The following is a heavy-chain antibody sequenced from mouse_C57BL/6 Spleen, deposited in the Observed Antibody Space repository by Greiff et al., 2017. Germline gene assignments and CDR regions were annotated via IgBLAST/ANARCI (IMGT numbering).Heavy chain of an antibody. CDR2: IYPGSGNT. V-gene: IGHV1-76*01. Sequence: VKLMESGAELVRPGASVKLSCKASGYTFTDYYINWVKQRPGQGLEWIARIYPGSGNTYYNEKFKGKATLTAEKSSSTAYMQLSSLTSEDSAVYFCARYDDYDFDYWGQGTTLTVSS. CDR1: GYTFTDYY. J-gene: IGHJ2*01. D-gene: IGHD2-4*01. CDR3: ARYDDYDFDY.